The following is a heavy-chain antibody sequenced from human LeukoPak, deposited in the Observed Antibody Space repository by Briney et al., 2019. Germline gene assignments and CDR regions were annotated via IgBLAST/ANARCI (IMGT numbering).Heavy chain of an antibody. V-gene: IGHV4-4*02. J-gene: IGHJ5*02. CDR2: VYHTGSS. CDR3: ARGGTTVAGTFWFDP. CDR1: GGSISSSNW. D-gene: IGHD6-19*01. Sequence: SETLSLTCAVSGGSISSSNWWSWVRQPPGKELEWIGEVYHTGSSNYNPSLKSRVTISVDKSKSQFSLKLSSVTAADTAVYYCARGGTTVAGTFWFDPWGQGTLVTVSS.